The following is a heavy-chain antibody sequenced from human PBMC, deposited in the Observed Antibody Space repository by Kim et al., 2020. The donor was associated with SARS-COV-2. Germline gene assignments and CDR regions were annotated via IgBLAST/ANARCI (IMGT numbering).Heavy chain of an antibody. Sequence: ESVRSRIIINPDSSKNQFSLQLNSVTPEDTAVYYCARGTAVAATRAFDIWGQGTMVTVSS. CDR3: ARGTAVAATRAFDI. J-gene: IGHJ3*02. V-gene: IGHV6-1*01. D-gene: IGHD6-19*01.